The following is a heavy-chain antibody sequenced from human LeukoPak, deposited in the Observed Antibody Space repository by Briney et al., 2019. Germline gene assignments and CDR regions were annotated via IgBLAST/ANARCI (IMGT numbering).Heavy chain of an antibody. CDR1: GYTFTSYG. J-gene: IGHJ3*02. D-gene: IGHD6-13*01. Sequence: SVKVSCKASGYTFTSYGISWVRQAPGQGLEWMGWISAYNGNTNYAQKLQGRVTMTTDTSTSTAYMELRSLRSDDTAVYYCARDWYSSSWYTNAFDIWGQGTMVTVSS. CDR2: ISAYNGNT. CDR3: ARDWYSSSWYTNAFDI. V-gene: IGHV1-18*01.